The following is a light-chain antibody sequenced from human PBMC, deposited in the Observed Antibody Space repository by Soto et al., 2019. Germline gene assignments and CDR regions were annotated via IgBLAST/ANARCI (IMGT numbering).Light chain of an antibody. CDR2: NNN. CDR1: SSNIGSNT. J-gene: IGLJ2*01. V-gene: IGLV1-44*01. CDR3: ASWDDRLNGVI. Sequence: QSVLTQPPSASGTLGQGVTISCSGSSSNIGSNTVNWYQQFPGTAPKLLVYNNNQRPSGVPDRFSGSKSGTSASLAISGLPADDETNYYCASWDDRLNGVIFGGVTKLTVL.